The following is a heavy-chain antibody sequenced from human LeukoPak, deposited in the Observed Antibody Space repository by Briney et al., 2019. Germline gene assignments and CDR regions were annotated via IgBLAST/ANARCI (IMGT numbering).Heavy chain of an antibody. D-gene: IGHD3-10*01. CDR1: GFTFSSYS. CDR3: AKGAVRGEFNWFDP. Sequence: PGGSLRLSCAASGFTFSSYSMNWVRQAPGKGLEWVSYISSSSTIYYADSVKGRFTISRDNAKNSLYLQMNSLRAEDTAVYYCAKGAVRGEFNWFDPWGQGTLVTVSS. V-gene: IGHV3-48*01. J-gene: IGHJ5*02. CDR2: ISSSSTI.